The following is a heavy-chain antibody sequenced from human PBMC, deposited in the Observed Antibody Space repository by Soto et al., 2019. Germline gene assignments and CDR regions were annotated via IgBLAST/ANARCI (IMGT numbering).Heavy chain of an antibody. CDR2: IYYSGST. CDR1: RGSISSGDYY. Sequence: QVQLQESGPGLVKPSQTLSLTCTVSRGSISSGDYYWSWIRQPPGKGLEWIGYIYYSGSTYYHPSQKSRFTISVDTSKNQFSLKLSSVTAADTAVYYCAREKKYYAFDVWGQGTMVTVSS. V-gene: IGHV4-30-4*01. J-gene: IGHJ3*01. CDR3: AREKKYYAFDV.